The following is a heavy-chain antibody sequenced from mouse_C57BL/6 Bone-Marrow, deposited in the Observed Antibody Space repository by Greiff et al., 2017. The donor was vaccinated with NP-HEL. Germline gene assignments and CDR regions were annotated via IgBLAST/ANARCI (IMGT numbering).Heavy chain of an antibody. CDR2: IRSKSNNYAT. V-gene: IGHV10-1*01. D-gene: IGHD1-1*01. CDR3: VRPDYYVEFAY. Sequence: EVHLVESGGGLVQPKGSLKLSCAASGFSFNTYAMNWVRQAPGKGLEWVARIRSKSNNYATYYADSVKDRFTISRDDSESMLYLQMNNLKTEDTAMYYCVRPDYYVEFAYWGQGTLVTVSA. CDR1: GFSFNTYA. J-gene: IGHJ3*01.